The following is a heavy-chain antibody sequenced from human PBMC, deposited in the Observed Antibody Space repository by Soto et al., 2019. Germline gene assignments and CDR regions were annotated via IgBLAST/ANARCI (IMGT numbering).Heavy chain of an antibody. CDR2: IYYSGST. D-gene: IGHD5-18*01. Sequence: ASETLSLTCTVSGGSISSYYWSWIRQPPGKGLEWIGYIYYSGSTNYNPSLKSRVTISVDTSKNQFSLKLSSVTAADTAVYYCARSSGYSYGRFDYWGQGTLVTVS. CDR1: GGSISSYY. CDR3: ARSSGYSYGRFDY. J-gene: IGHJ4*02. V-gene: IGHV4-59*01.